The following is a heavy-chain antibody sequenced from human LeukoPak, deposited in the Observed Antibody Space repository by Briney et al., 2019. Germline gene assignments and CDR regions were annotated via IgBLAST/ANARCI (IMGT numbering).Heavy chain of an antibody. CDR3: ARDRYDFWSGFAPDAFDI. CDR2: INPNSGGT. D-gene: IGHD3-3*01. J-gene: IGHJ3*02. Sequence: ASVKVSCKASGYTFTGYYMHWVRQAPGQGLEWMGWINPNSGGTNYAQKFQGRVTMTRDTSINTAYMELSRLRSDDTAVYYCARDRYDFWSGFAPDAFDIWGQGTMVTVSS. V-gene: IGHV1-2*02. CDR1: GYTFTGYY.